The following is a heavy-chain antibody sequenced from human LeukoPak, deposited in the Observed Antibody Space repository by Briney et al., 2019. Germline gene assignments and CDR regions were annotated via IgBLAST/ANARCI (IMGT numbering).Heavy chain of an antibody. J-gene: IGHJ4*02. CDR3: ARGEKPYDY. D-gene: IGHD1-26*01. CDR2: INAYNGNT. CDR1: GYTFTYYV. V-gene: IGHV1-18*01. Sequence: ASVKVSCKTSGYTFTYYVISWVRQAPGQGLEWMGWINAYNGNTNDAQKFQGRVTMTTYTSTSTAYMELRSLRSDDTAVYYCARGEKPYDYWGQGTLVSVSS.